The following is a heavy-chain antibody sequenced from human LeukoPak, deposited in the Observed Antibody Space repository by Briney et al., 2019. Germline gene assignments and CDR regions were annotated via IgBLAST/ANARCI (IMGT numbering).Heavy chain of an antibody. CDR3: TTLYSSSWYYYYVDV. Sequence: SETLSLTCTVSGGSISSSDYYWGWIRQPPGKGLEWIGSIYYSGSSYYNPSLKSRVTMSVDTSKNQFSLKLSSVTAADTAVYYCTTLYSSSWYYYYVDVWGKGTTVTVSS. J-gene: IGHJ6*03. CDR1: GGSISSSDYY. CDR2: IYYSGSS. V-gene: IGHV4-39*01. D-gene: IGHD6-13*01.